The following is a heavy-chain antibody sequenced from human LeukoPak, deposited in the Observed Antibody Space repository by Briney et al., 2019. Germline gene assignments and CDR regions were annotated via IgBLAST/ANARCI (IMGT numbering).Heavy chain of an antibody. CDR3: ARDPLLRYFDWLPPYYFDY. Sequence: ASVKVSCKASGYTFTSYDINWVRQAPGQGLEWMGWINTNTGNPTYAQGFTGRFVFSLDTSVSTAYLQISSLKAEDTAVYYCARDPLLRYFDWLPPYYFDYWGQGTLVTVSS. J-gene: IGHJ4*02. D-gene: IGHD3-9*01. V-gene: IGHV7-4-1*02. CDR1: GYTFTSYD. CDR2: INTNTGNP.